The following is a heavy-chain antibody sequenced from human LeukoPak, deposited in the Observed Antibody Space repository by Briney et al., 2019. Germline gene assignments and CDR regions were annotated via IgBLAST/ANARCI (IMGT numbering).Heavy chain of an antibody. CDR3: AREGSSASGQDWYAFDI. CDR2: MYFNSGAT. J-gene: IGHJ3*02. Sequence: ASVTVSCKASGFTFRDYYVQWVRQVPGQGLEWVGWMYFNSGATRYAPKFQGRVTLTGDTSINTVYMELVSLGSDDTAMYYCAREGSSASGQDWYAFDIWGQETMVTVS. D-gene: IGHD5-12*01. CDR1: GFTFRDYY. V-gene: IGHV1-2*02.